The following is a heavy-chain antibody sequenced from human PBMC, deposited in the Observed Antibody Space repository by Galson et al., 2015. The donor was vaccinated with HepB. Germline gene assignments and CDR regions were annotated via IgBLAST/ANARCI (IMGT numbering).Heavy chain of an antibody. V-gene: IGHV1-69*04. CDR1: GGTFSSYA. D-gene: IGHD5-24*01. CDR3: ARVEMGEGY. J-gene: IGHJ4*02. CDR2: IIPILGIA. Sequence: SCKASGGTFSSYAISWVRQAPGQGLEWMGRIIPILGIANYAQKFQGRVTITADKSTSTAYMELSSLRSEDTAVYYCARVEMGEGYWGQGTLVTVSS.